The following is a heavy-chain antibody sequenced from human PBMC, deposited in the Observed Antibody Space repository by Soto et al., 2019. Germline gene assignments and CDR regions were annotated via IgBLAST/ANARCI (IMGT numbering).Heavy chain of an antibody. V-gene: IGHV4-31*03. CDR1: GGSISSGGYS. CDR2: IYYSGST. Sequence: PSETLSLTCTVSGGSISSGGYSWTWIRQHPGKGLEWIGYIYYSGSTYYKPSLKSRVTISVDTSKNQFSLKLSSVTAADTAVYYCARDQNYDILTGYTCYFDYCGQGTLVTVSS. CDR3: ARDQNYDILTGYTCYFDY. J-gene: IGHJ4*02. D-gene: IGHD3-9*01.